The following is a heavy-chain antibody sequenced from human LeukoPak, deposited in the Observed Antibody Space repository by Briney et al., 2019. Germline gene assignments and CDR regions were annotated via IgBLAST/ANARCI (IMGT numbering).Heavy chain of an antibody. CDR2: FDPEDGET. V-gene: IGHV1-24*01. Sequence: ASVKVSCKVSGYTLTELSMRWVRQAPGKGLEWMGGFDPEDGETIYAQKFQGRVTMTEDTSTDTAYMELSSLRSEDTAVYYCATQKGSRDAFDIWGQGTMVTVSS. CDR3: ATQKGSRDAFDI. D-gene: IGHD1-26*01. J-gene: IGHJ3*02. CDR1: GYTLTELS.